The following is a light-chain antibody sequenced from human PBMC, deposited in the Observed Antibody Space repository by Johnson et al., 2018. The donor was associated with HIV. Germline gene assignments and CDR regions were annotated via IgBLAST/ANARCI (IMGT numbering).Light chain of an antibody. CDR3: GTWDSSLSAYA. Sequence: QSVLTQPPSVSAAPGQKVTISCSGSSSTIGNNDVSWYQQLPGTAPKVLIYDNNKRPSGIPDRFSGSKSGTSATLGITGLQTGDEADYYCGTWDSSLSAYAFGTGTKATVL. CDR2: DNN. J-gene: IGLJ1*01. CDR1: SSTIGNND. V-gene: IGLV1-51*01.